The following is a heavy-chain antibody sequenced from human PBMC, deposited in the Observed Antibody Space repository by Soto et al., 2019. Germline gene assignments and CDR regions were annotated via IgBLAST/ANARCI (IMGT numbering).Heavy chain of an antibody. Sequence: GESLKISCKGSGYSFAGYWITWVRQKPGKGLEWMGRIDPSDSQTYYSPSFRGHVTISATKSIATVFLQWSSLRASDTAMYYCARQIYDSDTGPNFQYYFESWGQGTPVTVSS. V-gene: IGHV5-10-1*01. CDR2: IDPSDSQT. CDR3: ARQIYDSDTGPNFQYYFES. D-gene: IGHD2-8*02. J-gene: IGHJ4*02. CDR1: GYSFAGYW.